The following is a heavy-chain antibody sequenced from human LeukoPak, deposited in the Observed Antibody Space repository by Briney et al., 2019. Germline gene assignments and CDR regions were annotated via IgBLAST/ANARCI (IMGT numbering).Heavy chain of an antibody. D-gene: IGHD3-10*01. CDR2: IYSGGST. V-gene: IGHV3-53*01. CDR3: ARGGLYGSGSYRLFDY. Sequence: GGSLRLSCAASGFTVSSNYMSWVRQAPGKGLEWVSVIYSGGSTYYADSVKGRFTISRDNSKNTLYPQMNSLRAEDTAVYYCARGGLYGSGSYRLFDYWGQGTLVTVSS. J-gene: IGHJ4*02. CDR1: GFTVSSNY.